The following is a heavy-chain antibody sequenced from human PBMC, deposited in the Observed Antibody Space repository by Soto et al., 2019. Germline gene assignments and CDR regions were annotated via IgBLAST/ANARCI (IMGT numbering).Heavy chain of an antibody. D-gene: IGHD2-2*01. Sequence: GLDLEWLALIYWDDDKRYSPSLKSRLTITKDTSKNQVVLTMTNMDPVDTATYYCAHSSTRYDAFDIWGQGTMVTVSS. J-gene: IGHJ3*02. CDR2: IYWDDDK. CDR3: AHSSTRYDAFDI. V-gene: IGHV2-5*02.